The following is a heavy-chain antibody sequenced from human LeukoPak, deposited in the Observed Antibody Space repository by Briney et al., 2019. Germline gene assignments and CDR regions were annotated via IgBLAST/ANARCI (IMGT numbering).Heavy chain of an antibody. D-gene: IGHD6-13*01. CDR1: GFTFSSHW. CDR3: AKGPPDSSTWYKRTEG. CDR2: INTDESKI. V-gene: IGHV3-74*01. J-gene: IGHJ4*02. Sequence: GGSLRLSCAASGFTFSSHWMHWVRHTPGKGLVWVSRINTDESKINHADSVKGRFTISRDNSKNTLYLQMNSLRAEDTAIYYCAKGPPDSSTWYKRTEGWGQGTLVTVSS.